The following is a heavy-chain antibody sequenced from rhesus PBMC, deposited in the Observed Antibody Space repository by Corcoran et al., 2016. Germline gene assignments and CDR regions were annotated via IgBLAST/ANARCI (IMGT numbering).Heavy chain of an antibody. V-gene: IGHV4-122*02. Sequence: QVQLQESGPGLVKPSETLSLTCAVSGYSISGYYWSWIRQAPGKGLEWIGYITYSWSTLYNPSLKSLVTMSRDTSKNHFSLNLSSVTAADTSVYYCARAPYYDSGYSYHWYVDLWGPGTPITISS. D-gene: IGHD3-28*01. CDR1: GYSISGYY. CDR3: ARAPYYDSGYSYHWYVDL. J-gene: IGHJ2*01. CDR2: ITYSWST.